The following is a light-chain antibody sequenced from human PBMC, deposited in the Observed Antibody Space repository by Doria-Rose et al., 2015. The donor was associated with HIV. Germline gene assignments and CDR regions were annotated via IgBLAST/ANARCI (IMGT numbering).Light chain of an antibody. CDR3: QQTYRFPYA. J-gene: IGKJ2*01. V-gene: IGKV1-39*01. CDR2: TAT. Sequence: DVQLTQSPSSLSASVGDRVTITCRASQGITSNLNWYQQKAGKAPKLLIFTATTLQSWVPSRFSGGGSGIDCPLTISRLQPEAFAAYDCQQTYRFPYAYGQGTKLDIE. CDR1: QGITSN.